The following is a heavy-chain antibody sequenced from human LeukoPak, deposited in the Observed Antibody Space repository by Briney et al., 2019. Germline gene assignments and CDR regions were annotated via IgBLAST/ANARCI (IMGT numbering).Heavy chain of an antibody. Sequence: PGRSLRLSCAASGFGFGSYGIHWVRQAPNKGLEWVAVISHEGSNRYHADSVKGRFTISRDNSKNMVYLQMNSLRAEDTAVYYCARTREQWQVLDYWGQGTLVTVSS. CDR1: GFGFGSYG. CDR3: ARTREQWQVLDY. CDR2: ISHEGSNR. V-gene: IGHV3-30*03. D-gene: IGHD6-19*01. J-gene: IGHJ4*02.